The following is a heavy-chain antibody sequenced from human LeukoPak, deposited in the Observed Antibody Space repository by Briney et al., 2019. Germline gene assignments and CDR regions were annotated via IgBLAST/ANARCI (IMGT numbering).Heavy chain of an antibody. D-gene: IGHD3-10*01. CDR1: GFTFSSYE. V-gene: IGHV3-48*03. Sequence: PGGSLRLSCAASGFTFSSYEMNWVRQAPGKGLEWVSYISTGGSNMYYADSVKGRFTISRDNAKNSLYLQMNSLRAEDTALYYCARSGAGSGSYYPANYMDVWGKGTTVTVSS. CDR3: ARSGAGSGSYYPANYMDV. CDR2: ISTGGSNM. J-gene: IGHJ6*03.